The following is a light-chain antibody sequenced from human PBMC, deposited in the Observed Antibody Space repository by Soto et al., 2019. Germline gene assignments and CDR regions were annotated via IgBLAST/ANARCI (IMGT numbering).Light chain of an antibody. V-gene: IGLV1-40*01. CDR1: HSNIGAGYD. J-gene: IGLJ3*02. Sequence: QSVLTQPPSVSGAPGPRVTISCTGSHSNIGAGYDVHWYQQLPGTAPRLLIYVNNNRPSGVPDRFSGSKSDTSASLAITGLQADDEADYFCQSYDGSLSGSVFGGGTQLTVL. CDR2: VNN. CDR3: QSYDGSLSGSV.